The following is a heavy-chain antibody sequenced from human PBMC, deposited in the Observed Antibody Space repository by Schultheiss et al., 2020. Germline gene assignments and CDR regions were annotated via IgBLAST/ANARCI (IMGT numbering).Heavy chain of an antibody. CDR2: ISYDGSNK. CDR1: GFTFSSYA. V-gene: IGHV3-30*01. J-gene: IGHJ4*02. CDR3: AKDMAAGSSSSLDY. D-gene: IGHD6-6*01. Sequence: GESLKISCAASGFTFSSYAMHWVRQAPGKGLEWVAVISYDGSNKYYADSVKGRFTISRDNAKNSLYLQMNSLRAEDTALYYCAKDMAAGSSSSLDYWGQGTLVTVSS.